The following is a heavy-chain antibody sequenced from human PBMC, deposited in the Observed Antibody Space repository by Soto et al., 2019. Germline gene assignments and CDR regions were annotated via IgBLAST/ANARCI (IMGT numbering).Heavy chain of an antibody. CDR2: IYYSGNT. V-gene: IGHV4-30-4*01. CDR3: ARGIYSASSFFDS. J-gene: IGHJ4*02. CDR1: GDSISTADYY. Sequence: QVQLQESGPGLVKPSQTLSLTCTVSGDSISTADYYWNWIRQPPGKGLEWIGYIYYSGNTYYIPSLKSRVTLSVDTSKNQISLKLNSVTAADTAVYYCARGIYSASSFFDSWGQGTLVTVSS. D-gene: IGHD2-21*01.